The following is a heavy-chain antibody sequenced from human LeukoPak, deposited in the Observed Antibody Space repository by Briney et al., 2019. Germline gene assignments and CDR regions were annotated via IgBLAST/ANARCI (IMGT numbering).Heavy chain of an antibody. V-gene: IGHV1-69*05. Sequence: ASVKVSCKASGGTFSRYAISWVRQAPGQGLEWMGGIIPIFGTANYAQKFQGRVTMTRDTSTSTVYMELSSLRSEDTAVYYCASGSCSSTSCSYYFDYWGQGTLVTVSS. CDR2: IIPIFGTA. D-gene: IGHD2-2*01. CDR3: ASGSCSSTSCSYYFDY. CDR1: GGTFSRYA. J-gene: IGHJ4*02.